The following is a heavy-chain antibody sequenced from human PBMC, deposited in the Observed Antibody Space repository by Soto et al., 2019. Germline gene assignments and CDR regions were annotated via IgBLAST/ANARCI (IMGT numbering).Heavy chain of an antibody. CDR1: GYTFTSYG. Sequence: ASVKVSCKASGYTFTSYGISWVRQAPGQGLEWMGWISAYNGNTNYAQKLQGRVTMSTDTSTSTAYMELRSLRSDDTAVYYCARWASLFNWFDPWGQGTLVTVSS. V-gene: IGHV1-18*04. J-gene: IGHJ5*02. CDR3: ARWASLFNWFDP. CDR2: ISAYNGNT.